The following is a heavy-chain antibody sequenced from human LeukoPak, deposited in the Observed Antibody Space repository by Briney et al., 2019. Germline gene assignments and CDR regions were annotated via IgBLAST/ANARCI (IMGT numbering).Heavy chain of an antibody. J-gene: IGHJ3*01. Sequence: SETLSLTCTFSGGFISSIGFYWGWIRQSPGKGLVWIGSIYYSGSTYYNPSLKSRVTISVDTSSNKFSLELRSVTATDTAVYFCAREASIVFVPDCDYIWRDSRRAFDLWGQRTVVPVSS. D-gene: IGHD3-16*01. CDR1: GGFISSIGFY. CDR2: IYYSGST. V-gene: IGHV4-39*07. CDR3: AREASIVFVPDCDYIWRDSRRAFDL.